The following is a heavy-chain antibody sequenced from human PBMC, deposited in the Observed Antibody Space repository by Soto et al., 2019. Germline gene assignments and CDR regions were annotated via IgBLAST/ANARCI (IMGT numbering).Heavy chain of an antibody. CDR3: ARDPWGNDVAFDF. D-gene: IGHD1-1*01. CDR2: IYHSGST. V-gene: IGHV4-59*01. J-gene: IGHJ3*01. CDR1: DGSISSYY. Sequence: PSETLSLTCTVSDGSISSYYWSWIRQPPGKGLEWIGYIYHSGSTKYNPSLKSRVTISVDTSKNQFSLRLNSVTAADTAVYYCARDPWGNDVAFDFCGQGALVTV.